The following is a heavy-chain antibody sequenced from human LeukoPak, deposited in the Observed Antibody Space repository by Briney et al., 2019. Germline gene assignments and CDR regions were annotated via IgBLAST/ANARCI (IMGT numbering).Heavy chain of an antibody. Sequence: PGGSPRLSCAASGFTFSSYGMHWVRQAPGKGLEWVAVIWYDGSNKYYADSVKGRFTISRDNSKNTLYLQMNSLRADDTAVYYCASAVYDSSGYYYDYWGQGTLVTVSS. CDR2: IWYDGSNK. J-gene: IGHJ4*02. V-gene: IGHV3-33*01. D-gene: IGHD3-22*01. CDR3: ASAVYDSSGYYYDY. CDR1: GFTFSSYG.